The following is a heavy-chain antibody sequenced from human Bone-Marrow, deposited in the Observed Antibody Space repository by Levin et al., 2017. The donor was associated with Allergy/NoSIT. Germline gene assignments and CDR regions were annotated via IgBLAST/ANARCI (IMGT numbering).Heavy chain of an antibody. D-gene: IGHD6-25*01. V-gene: IGHV1-2*06. J-gene: IGHJ6*02. CDR2: IDPNSGGT. CDR1: GYILTTYY. Sequence: GESLKISCKASGYILTTYYIHWVRQAPGQGLEWMGRIDPNSGGTNLAQKFQGRVTMTRDTSIGTAYMELSSLRSDDTAVYFCARGSGERSPYPMDVWGPGSTVTVSS. CDR3: ARGSGERSPYPMDV.